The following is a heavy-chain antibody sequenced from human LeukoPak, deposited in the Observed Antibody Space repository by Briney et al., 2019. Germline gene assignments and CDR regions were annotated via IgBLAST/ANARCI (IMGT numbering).Heavy chain of an antibody. Sequence: SETLSLTCTVSCDSITSGSYYWGWIRQPPGRGLEWIGRIYFSGNIYYNPSLKSRVTISVDTSNHEFSLRLTSVTAADTAVYYCARDRGISIAAAGTRWFDPWGQGTLVTVSS. J-gene: IGHJ5*02. D-gene: IGHD6-13*01. CDR1: CDSITSGSYY. CDR2: IYFSGNI. V-gene: IGHV4-39*07. CDR3: ARDRGISIAAAGTRWFDP.